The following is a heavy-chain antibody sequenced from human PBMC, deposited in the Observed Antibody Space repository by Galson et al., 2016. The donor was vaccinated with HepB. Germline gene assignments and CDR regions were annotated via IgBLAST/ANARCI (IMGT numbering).Heavy chain of an antibody. J-gene: IGHJ3*01. V-gene: IGHV3-7*03. Sequence: SLRLSCAVSGFNFNNYWMTWVRQAPGKGLEWVANINGDGNKKNYMDSVKGRFTVSRDNAKNSLFLQMNSLRADDTAEYYCVRDRSTVINTVWYDVFDVWGQGTMVTLSS. CDR1: GFNFNNYW. D-gene: IGHD2/OR15-2a*01. CDR3: VRDRSTVINTVWYDVFDV. CDR2: INGDGNKK.